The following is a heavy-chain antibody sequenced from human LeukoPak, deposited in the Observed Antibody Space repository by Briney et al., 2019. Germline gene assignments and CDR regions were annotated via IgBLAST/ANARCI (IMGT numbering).Heavy chain of an antibody. Sequence: SGTLSLTCAVSGGSISSSNWRSWVRQPPGKGLEWIGEIYHSGSTNYNPSLKSRVTISVDKSKNQFSLKLSSVTAADTAVYYCARGGILTGTNWFDPWGQGTLVTVSS. CDR3: ARGGILTGTNWFDP. D-gene: IGHD1-7*01. CDR1: GGSISSSNW. J-gene: IGHJ5*02. V-gene: IGHV4-4*02. CDR2: IYHSGST.